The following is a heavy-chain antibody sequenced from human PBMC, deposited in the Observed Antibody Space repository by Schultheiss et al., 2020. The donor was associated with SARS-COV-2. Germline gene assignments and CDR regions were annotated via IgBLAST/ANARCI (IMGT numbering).Heavy chain of an antibody. CDR1: GGSFSGYY. J-gene: IGHJ6*03. CDR2: INHSGST. Sequence: SETLSLTCAVYGGSFSGYYWSWIRQPPGKGLEWIGEINHSGSTNYNPSLKSRVTISVDTSKTQFSLNVSSVTAADTAVYFCARARAVISDNYFYYYYMDVWGTGTTVTVSS. D-gene: IGHD4-23*01. CDR3: ARARAVISDNYFYYYYMDV. V-gene: IGHV4-34*01.